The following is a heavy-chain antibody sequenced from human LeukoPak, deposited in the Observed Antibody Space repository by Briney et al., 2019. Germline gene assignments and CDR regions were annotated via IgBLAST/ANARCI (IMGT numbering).Heavy chain of an antibody. J-gene: IGHJ3*02. D-gene: IGHD3-22*01. Sequence: SETLSLTCTVSGGSISSYYWSWIRQPPGKGLEWIGYIYYSGSTNYNPSLKSRVTISVDTSKNQSSLKLSSVTAAGTAVYYCARDYYAHDAFDIWGQGTMVTVSS. CDR3: ARDYYAHDAFDI. CDR1: GGSISSYY. V-gene: IGHV4-59*01. CDR2: IYYSGST.